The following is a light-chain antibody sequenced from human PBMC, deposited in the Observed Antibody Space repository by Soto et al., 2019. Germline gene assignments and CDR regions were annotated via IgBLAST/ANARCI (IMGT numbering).Light chain of an antibody. V-gene: IGLV2-14*01. Sequence: QSALTQPASVSGSPGQSITISCTGTSSDVGYYNYVSWYQQHPGKAPNLMIYDVSHRPSGVSNRFSGSKSGNTASLTISGLQAEDEADYYCSSHGTSSTLVFGGGTKLTVL. CDR3: SSHGTSSTLV. CDR2: DVS. J-gene: IGLJ2*01. CDR1: SSDVGYYNY.